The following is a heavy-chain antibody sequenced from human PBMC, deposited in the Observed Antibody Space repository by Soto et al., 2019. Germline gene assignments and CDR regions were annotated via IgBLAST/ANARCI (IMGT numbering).Heavy chain of an antibody. CDR1: GFTFSSYG. V-gene: IGHV3-33*01. CDR2: IWYDGSNK. CDR3: ARGEEDIDYFDY. Sequence: QVQLVESGGGVVQPGRSLRLSCAASGFTFSSYGMHWVRQAPGKGLEWVAVIWYDGSNKYYADSVKGRFTISRDNSKNTLYLQMNSLRAEDTAVYYCARGEEDIDYFDYWGQGTLVTVSS. J-gene: IGHJ4*02. D-gene: IGHD2-15*01.